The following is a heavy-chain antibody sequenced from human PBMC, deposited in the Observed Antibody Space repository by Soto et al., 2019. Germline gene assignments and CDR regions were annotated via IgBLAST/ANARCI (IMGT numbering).Heavy chain of an antibody. V-gene: IGHV3-33*01. CDR2: IWYDGSNK. Sequence: PGGSLRLSCAASGFTFSGYGMHWVRQAPGKGLEWVAVIWYDGSNKYYADSVKGRFTISRDNSKNTLYLQMNSLRAEDTAVYYCARDLSSGWLFYYYGRDVWGQGTTVTVSS. CDR1: GFTFSGYG. J-gene: IGHJ6*02. D-gene: IGHD6-19*01. CDR3: ARDLSSGWLFYYYGRDV.